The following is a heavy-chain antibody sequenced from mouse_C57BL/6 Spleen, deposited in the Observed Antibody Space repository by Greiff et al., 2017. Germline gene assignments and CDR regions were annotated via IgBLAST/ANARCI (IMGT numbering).Heavy chain of an antibody. J-gene: IGHJ2*01. V-gene: IGHV1-47*01. CDR3: ARRRRRRGVFDY. Sequence: QVQLPQSGAELVKPGASVKMSCKASGYTFTTYPIEWMKQNHGKSLEWIGNFHPYNDDTKYNEKFKGKATLTVEKSSSTVYLELSRLTSDDSSVYYCARRRRRRGVFDYWGQGTTLTVSS. CDR1: GYTFTTYP. CDR2: FHPYNDDT.